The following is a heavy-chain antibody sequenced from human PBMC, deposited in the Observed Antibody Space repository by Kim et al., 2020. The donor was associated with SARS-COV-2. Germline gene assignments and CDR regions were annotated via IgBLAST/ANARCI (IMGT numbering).Heavy chain of an antibody. CDR2: SAEGGTT. CDR3: AREAWDDILTGYDP. D-gene: IGHD3-9*01. CDR1: GGSISSSSW. V-gene: IGHV4-4*02. J-gene: IGHJ5*02. Sequence: SETLSLTCAVSGGSISSSSWWTLVRQPPGKGLWWGGESAEGGTTNYNPSLKSRVTISVDNSKNQFSLKMSSVTAADTALYFCAREAWDDILTGYDPWGQGILVSVSS.